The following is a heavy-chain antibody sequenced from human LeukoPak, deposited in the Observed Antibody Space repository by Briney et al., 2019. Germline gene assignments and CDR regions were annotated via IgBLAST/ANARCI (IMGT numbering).Heavy chain of an antibody. D-gene: IGHD3-10*01. CDR3: AKDLMRFGELTPWFDP. CDR1: GFTFDDYA. V-gene: IGHV3-9*01. Sequence: SGRSLRLSCAASGFTFDDYAMHWVRQAPGKGLEWVSGISWNSGSIGYADSVKGRFTISRDNAKNSLYLQMNSLRAEDTALYYCAKDLMRFGELTPWFDPWGQGTLVTVSS. J-gene: IGHJ5*02. CDR2: ISWNSGSI.